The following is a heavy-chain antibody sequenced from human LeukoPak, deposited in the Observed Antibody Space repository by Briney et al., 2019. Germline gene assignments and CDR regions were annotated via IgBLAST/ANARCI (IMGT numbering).Heavy chain of an antibody. J-gene: IGHJ2*01. Sequence: GGSLRLSCAASGFTLSNYYMSWIRQTPGKGLEWISYMSSTGNTIYYEASVKGRFTVSRDSAKNSLFLQMDSLRAEDTGVYFCARSSDYLTYFGLWGRGSLVTVSS. CDR1: GFTLSNYY. CDR2: MSSTGNTI. CDR3: ARSSDYLTYFGL. V-gene: IGHV3-11*04. D-gene: IGHD4-11*01.